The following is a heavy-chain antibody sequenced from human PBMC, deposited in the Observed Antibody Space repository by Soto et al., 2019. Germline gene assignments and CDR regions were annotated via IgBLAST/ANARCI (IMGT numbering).Heavy chain of an antibody. J-gene: IGHJ4*02. CDR2: IYYSGSS. D-gene: IGHD1-26*01. V-gene: IGHV4-31*03. Sequence: SETLSLTCTFSRGFITSGSYHWRWIRHHPGKRMEWIGTIYYSGSSYYNPSLNSRATISIDTSKDQFSLRLGSFTSADTPENYCARADGSSYYFSHGCWGRGTRVTVS. CDR1: RGFITSGSYH. CDR3: ARADGSSYYFSHGC.